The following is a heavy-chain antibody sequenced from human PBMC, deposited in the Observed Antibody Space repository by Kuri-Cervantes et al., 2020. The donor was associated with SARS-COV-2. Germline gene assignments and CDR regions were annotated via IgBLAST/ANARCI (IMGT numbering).Heavy chain of an antibody. D-gene: IGHD6-13*01. V-gene: IGHV4-59*08. CDR1: GGSISTYY. CDR3: ARRAAAAGINY. Sequence: SEPLSPPFTVSGGSISTYYWSGIRQSAGEGLEWIGSIYHSGSTYYNPSLKSQVTISVDTSKNKFSLKLCSVTAEDTAVYFCARRAAAAGINYWGQGTLVTVSS. CDR2: IYHSGST. J-gene: IGHJ4*02.